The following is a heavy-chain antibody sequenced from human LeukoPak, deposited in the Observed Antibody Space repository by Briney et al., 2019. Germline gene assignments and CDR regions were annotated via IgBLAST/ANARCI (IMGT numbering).Heavy chain of an antibody. D-gene: IGHD3-16*01. J-gene: IGHJ4*02. Sequence: GRPLRLSCAASGFTFSSYAMHWVRQAPGKGLECVAVISHDGRNNYYADSVKGRFIISRDFSKNTLYLQMNSLRAEDTAVYYCGMWGGWGQGTLVTVSS. CDR3: GMWGG. CDR2: ISHDGRNN. CDR1: GFTFSSYA. V-gene: IGHV3-30*04.